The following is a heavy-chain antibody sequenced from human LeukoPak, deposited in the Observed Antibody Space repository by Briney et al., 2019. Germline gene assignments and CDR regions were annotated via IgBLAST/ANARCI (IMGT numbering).Heavy chain of an antibody. Sequence: GGSLRLSCAASAFTFSDYYMSWIRQAPGKGLEWVSYISIGSSTIYYADSVKGRFTISRDNAKNSLYLQMNSLRAEDTAVFYWARTPSDGDHFYAFDIWVQGTMVTVSS. CDR1: AFTFSDYY. CDR3: ARTPSDGDHFYAFDI. CDR2: ISIGSSTI. V-gene: IGHV3-11*04. D-gene: IGHD4-17*01. J-gene: IGHJ3*02.